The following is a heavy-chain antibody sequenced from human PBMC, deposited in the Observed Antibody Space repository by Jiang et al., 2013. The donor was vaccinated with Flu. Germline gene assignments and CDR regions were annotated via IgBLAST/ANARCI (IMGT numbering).Heavy chain of an antibody. CDR1: GGTFRSYA. V-gene: IGHV1-69*04. Sequence: SGAEVKKPGSSVKVSCKPSGGTFRSYAISWVRQAPGQGLEWMGRFIPILARAHYAQKLQGRVTITADNSTTTAYMELNSLRSEDTAVYYCARDRGYDSSDDMYCHGMDVWGQGTTVTVSS. CDR2: FIPILARA. CDR3: ARDRGYDSSDDMYCHGMDV. D-gene: IGHD3-22*01. J-gene: IGHJ6*02.